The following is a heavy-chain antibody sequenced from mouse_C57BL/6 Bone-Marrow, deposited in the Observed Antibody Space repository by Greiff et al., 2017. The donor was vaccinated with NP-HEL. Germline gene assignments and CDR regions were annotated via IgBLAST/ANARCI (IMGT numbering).Heavy chain of an antibody. J-gene: IGHJ3*01. V-gene: IGHV5-6*01. CDR1: GFTFSSYG. CDR3: AIGFAY. Sequence: EVKLQESGGDLVKPGGSLKLSCAASGFTFSSYGMSWVRQTPDKRLEWVATISSGGSYTYYPDSVKGRFTISRDNAKNTLYLQMSSLKSEDTAMYYCAIGFAYWGQGTLVTVSA. CDR2: ISSGGSYT.